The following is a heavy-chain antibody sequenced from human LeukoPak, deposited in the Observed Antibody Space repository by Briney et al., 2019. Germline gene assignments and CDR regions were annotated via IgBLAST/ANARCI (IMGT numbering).Heavy chain of an antibody. CDR2: IRYDGSNK. CDR3: TKDLRVPAAIPADDY. D-gene: IGHD2-2*02. V-gene: IGHV3-30*02. J-gene: IGHJ4*02. Sequence: PGGSLRLSCAASGFTFSSYGMHWVRQAPGKGLEWVAFIRYDGSNKYYADSVKGRFTISRDNSKNTLYLQMNSLRAEDTAVYYCTKDLRVPAAIPADDYWGQGTLVTASS. CDR1: GFTFSSYG.